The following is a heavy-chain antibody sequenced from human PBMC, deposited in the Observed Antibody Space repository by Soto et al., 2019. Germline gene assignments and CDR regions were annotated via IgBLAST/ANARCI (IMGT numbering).Heavy chain of an antibody. CDR1: GGSISSGDYY. D-gene: IGHD6-13*01. CDR2: IYYSGST. Sequence: QVQLQESGPGLVKPSQTLSLTCTVSGGSISSGDYYWSWIRQPPGKGLEWIGYIYYSGSTYYNPSLKSRVTISVDTSKNQFSLKLSSVTAADTAVYYCARVRAARSWFPYYLDYWGQGTLVTVSS. J-gene: IGHJ4*02. CDR3: ARVRAARSWFPYYLDY. V-gene: IGHV4-30-4*01.